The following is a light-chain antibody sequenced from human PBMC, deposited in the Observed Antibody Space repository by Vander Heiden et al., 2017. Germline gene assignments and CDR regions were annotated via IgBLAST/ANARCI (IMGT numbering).Light chain of an antibody. Sequence: YELTQPPSVSVSPGQTASITCSGDTLGDKYACWYQQKPGQSPVLVIYQDSRRPPGIPERFSGSNSGNTATLTISGTQAMDEADYYCQTWDSSTVVFGGGTKLTVL. CDR3: QTWDSSTVV. J-gene: IGLJ2*01. CDR1: TLGDKY. CDR2: QDS. V-gene: IGLV3-1*01.